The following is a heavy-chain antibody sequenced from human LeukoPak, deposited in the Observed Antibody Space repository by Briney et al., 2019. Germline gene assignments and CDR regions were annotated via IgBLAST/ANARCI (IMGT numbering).Heavy chain of an antibody. CDR1: GGSISSYY. CDR3: ARRNAYSNFYYFDY. CDR2: IYYSGGT. Sequence: PSETLSLTCTVSGGSISSYYWSWIRQPPGQGLEWMGYIYYSGGTNYNPSLKSRITISVDTSKYQFSLKLSSVTAADTAVYYCARRNAYSNFYYFDYWGQGTLVTVSS. J-gene: IGHJ4*02. D-gene: IGHD4-11*01. V-gene: IGHV4-59*01.